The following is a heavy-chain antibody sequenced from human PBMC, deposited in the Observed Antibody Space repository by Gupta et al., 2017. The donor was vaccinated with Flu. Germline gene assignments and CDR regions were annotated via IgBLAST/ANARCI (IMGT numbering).Heavy chain of an antibody. V-gene: IGHV1-2*04. Sequence: QVQLVQSGAEVKKPGASVKVSCKASGYTFTGYYMHWVRQAPGQGLEWMGWINPNSGGTNYAKKFQGWVTMTRETSISTAYMELSRLRSDDTAVYYCARGDIVLMVYANDAFDIWGQGTMVTVSS. J-gene: IGHJ3*02. CDR1: GYTFTGYY. CDR3: ARGDIVLMVYANDAFDI. CDR2: INPNSGGT. D-gene: IGHD2-8*01.